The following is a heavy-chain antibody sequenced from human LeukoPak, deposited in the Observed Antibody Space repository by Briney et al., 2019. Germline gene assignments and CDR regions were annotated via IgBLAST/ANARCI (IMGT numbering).Heavy chain of an antibody. J-gene: IGHJ3*02. CDR2: ISISSNYI. CDR3: ARGSRFGVVGRDAFDI. Sequence: GGSLRLSCAASGFTFSRYSMNWVRQAPGKGLEWVSSISISSNYIYYADSVKGRFTISRDNAENSLYLQVNSLRAEDTAVYYCARGSRFGVVGRDAFDIWGQGTVVTVSS. CDR1: GFTFSRYS. D-gene: IGHD3-3*01. V-gene: IGHV3-21*01.